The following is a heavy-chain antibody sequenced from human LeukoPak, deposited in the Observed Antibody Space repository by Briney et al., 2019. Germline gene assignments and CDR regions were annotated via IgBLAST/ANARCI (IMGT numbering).Heavy chain of an antibody. CDR2: ISAGNGNT. CDR3: ARDSGSGSNDY. Sequence: ASVKVSCKASGYTFNSYAIHWVRQAPGQRLEWMGWISAGNGNTKYSQNFQGRVTFISNTSATTAFMELSSLRSEDAAVYYCARDSGSGSNDYWGQGTLVTVSS. V-gene: IGHV1-3*01. D-gene: IGHD1-26*01. J-gene: IGHJ4*02. CDR1: GYTFNSYA.